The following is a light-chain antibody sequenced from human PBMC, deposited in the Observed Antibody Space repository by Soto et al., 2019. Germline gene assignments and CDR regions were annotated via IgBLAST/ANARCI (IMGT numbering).Light chain of an antibody. Sequence: DIQMTQSPSILSASVGARVTITCRASQSISSWLAWYQQKPGKAPKLLIYDASSLESGVPSRFSGSESGTEFTLTISSLQPDDSATYYCQQYNSHRTFGQGTKVEIK. V-gene: IGKV1-5*01. CDR1: QSISSW. J-gene: IGKJ1*01. CDR3: QQYNSHRT. CDR2: DAS.